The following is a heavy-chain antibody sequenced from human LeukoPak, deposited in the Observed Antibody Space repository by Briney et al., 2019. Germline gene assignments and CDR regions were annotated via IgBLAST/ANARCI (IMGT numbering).Heavy chain of an antibody. CDR3: AREDDYYDSSGYPDY. CDR1: GFTFSSYS. Sequence: GGSLRLSCAASGFTFSSYSMNWVRQAPGKGLEWVSFISSSSSYIYYADSVKGRFTISRDNAKNSLYLQMNSLRAEDTAVYYCAREDDYYDSSGYPDYWGQGTLVTVSS. J-gene: IGHJ4*02. D-gene: IGHD3-22*01. CDR2: ISSSSSYI. V-gene: IGHV3-21*01.